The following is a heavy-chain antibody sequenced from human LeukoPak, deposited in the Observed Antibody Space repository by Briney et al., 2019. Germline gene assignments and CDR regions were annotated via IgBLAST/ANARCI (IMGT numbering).Heavy chain of an antibody. CDR3: ARGIQLWAYDY. CDR2: INPSGGST. Sequence: ASVKVSCKASGYTFTTYYMHWVRQAPGQGLEWMTIINPSGGSTSYAQKLQGRVTMTTDTSTSTAYMELRSLRSDDAAVYYCARGIQLWAYDYWGQGTLVTVSS. D-gene: IGHD5-18*01. CDR1: GYTFTTYY. V-gene: IGHV1-46*01. J-gene: IGHJ4*02.